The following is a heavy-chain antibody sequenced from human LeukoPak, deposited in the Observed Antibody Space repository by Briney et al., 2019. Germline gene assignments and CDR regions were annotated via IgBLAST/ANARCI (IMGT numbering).Heavy chain of an antibody. CDR1: GFTFSSYD. V-gene: IGHV3-30*02. CDR2: IRYDGSNK. D-gene: IGHD1-26*01. CDR3: AKDANSGSYYWWFDP. Sequence: PGGSLRLSCAASGFTFSSYDMHWVRQAPGKGLEWVAFIRYDGSNKYYADSVKGRFTISRDNSKNTLYLQMNSLRAEDTAVYYCAKDANSGSYYWWFDPWGQGTLVTVPS. J-gene: IGHJ5*02.